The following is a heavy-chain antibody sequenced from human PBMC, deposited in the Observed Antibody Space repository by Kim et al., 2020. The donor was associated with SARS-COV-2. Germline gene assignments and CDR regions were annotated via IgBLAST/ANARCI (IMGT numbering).Heavy chain of an antibody. Sequence: NYAQKFQGRVTITADESTSTAYMELSSLRSEDTAVYYCAITPGYSSSWTDYWGQGTLVTVSS. CDR3: AITPGYSSSWTDY. J-gene: IGHJ4*02. V-gene: IGHV1-69*01. D-gene: IGHD6-13*01.